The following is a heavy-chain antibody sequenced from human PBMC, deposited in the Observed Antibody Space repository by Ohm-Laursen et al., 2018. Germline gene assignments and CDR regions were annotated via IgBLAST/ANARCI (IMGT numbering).Heavy chain of an antibody. D-gene: IGHD2/OR15-2a*01. Sequence: ASVKVSCKASGYTFTDYYMHWVRQAPGQGLEWMGWNSPNSGGTNYAQKFQGRVTMTRDTSISTAYMELSSLRSDDTAVYYCARVLPQAQFSLDYWGQGTLVTVSS. J-gene: IGHJ4*02. CDR3: ARVLPQAQFSLDY. V-gene: IGHV1-2*02. CDR2: NSPNSGGT. CDR1: GYTFTDYY.